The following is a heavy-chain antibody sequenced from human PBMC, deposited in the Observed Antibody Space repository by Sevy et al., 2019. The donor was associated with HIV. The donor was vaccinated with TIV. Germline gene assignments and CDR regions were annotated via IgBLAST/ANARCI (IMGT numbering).Heavy chain of an antibody. J-gene: IGHJ3*02. Sequence: GGSLRLSCAASGFTFSTYSMNWVRQAPGKGLEWVSYISSTGNTIYYPESVKGRFTMSRDNAKNSLYLQMNSLRAEDTAVYYCARDDSSAFDIWGQGTMVTVSS. CDR2: ISSTGNTI. V-gene: IGHV3-48*01. CDR3: ARDDSSAFDI. D-gene: IGHD3-22*01. CDR1: GFTFSTYS.